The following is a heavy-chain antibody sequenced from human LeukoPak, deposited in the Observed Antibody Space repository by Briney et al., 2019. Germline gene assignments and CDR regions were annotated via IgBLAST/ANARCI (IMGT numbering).Heavy chain of an antibody. V-gene: IGHV3-30*18. CDR2: ISYDGSNK. CDR1: GFTFSSYG. D-gene: IGHD3-10*01. J-gene: IGHJ4*02. CDR3: AKDRRYYGSGSYMDY. Sequence: GGSLRLSCAASGFTFSSYGMHWVRPAPGKGLEWVAVISYDGSNKYYADSVKGRFAISRDNSKNTLYLQMNSLRAEDTAVYYCAKDRRYYGSGSYMDYWGQGTLVTVSS.